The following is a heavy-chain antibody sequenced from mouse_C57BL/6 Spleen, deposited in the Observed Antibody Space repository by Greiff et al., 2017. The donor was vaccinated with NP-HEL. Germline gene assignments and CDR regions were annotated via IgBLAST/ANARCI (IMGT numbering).Heavy chain of an antibody. CDR3: ARLSEGWYFDV. J-gene: IGHJ1*03. Sequence: EVHLVESGGGLVQPGGSLSLSCAASGFTFTDYYMSWVRQPPGKALEWLGFIRNKANGYTTEYSASVKGRFTISRDNSQSILYLQMKALRAEDSATYYGARLSEGWYFDVWGTGTTVTVSS. CDR1: GFTFTDYY. CDR2: IRNKANGYTT. V-gene: IGHV7-3*01.